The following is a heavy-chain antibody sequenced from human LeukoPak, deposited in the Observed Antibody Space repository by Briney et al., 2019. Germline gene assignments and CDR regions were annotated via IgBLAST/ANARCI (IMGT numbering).Heavy chain of an antibody. CDR3: TRLLQTGVSGYYFDL. CDR1: GGSISSNNYY. CDR2: IYYSGST. D-gene: IGHD5-12*01. V-gene: IGHV4-39*07. Sequence: SETLSLTCTVSGGSISSNNYYWGWIRQPPGKGLEWIGSIYYSGSTNYNPSLKSRVTISVDTSKNQFSLKLSSVTAADTAVYYCTRLLQTGVSGYYFDLWGRGTLVTVSS. J-gene: IGHJ2*01.